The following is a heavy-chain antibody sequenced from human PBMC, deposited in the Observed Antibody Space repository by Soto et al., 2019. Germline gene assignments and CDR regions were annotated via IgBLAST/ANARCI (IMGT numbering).Heavy chain of an antibody. CDR2: IYHSGST. V-gene: IGHV4-30-2*01. J-gene: IGHJ4*02. CDR1: GGSISSGGYS. CDR3: ARRSSSPAADY. Sequence: SETLSLTCAVSGGSISSGGYSWSWIRQPPGKGLECIGYIYHSGSTYYNPSLKSRVTISVDTSKNQFSLKLSSVTAADTAVYYCARRSSSPAADYWGQGTLVTVSS. D-gene: IGHD6-6*01.